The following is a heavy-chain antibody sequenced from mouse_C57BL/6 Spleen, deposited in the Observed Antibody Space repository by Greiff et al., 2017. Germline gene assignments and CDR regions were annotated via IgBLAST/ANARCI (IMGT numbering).Heavy chain of an antibody. CDR3: ARYDYDAGGAMDY. V-gene: IGHV2-9-1*01. J-gene: IGHJ4*01. CDR1: GFSLTSYA. D-gene: IGHD2-4*01. CDR2: IWTGGGT. Sequence: VQLQQSGPGLVAPSQSLSITCTVSGFSLTSYAISWVRQPPGKGLEWLGVIWTGGGTNYNSALKSRLSISKDNSKSQVFLKMNSLQTDDTARYYCARYDYDAGGAMDYWGQGTSVTVSS.